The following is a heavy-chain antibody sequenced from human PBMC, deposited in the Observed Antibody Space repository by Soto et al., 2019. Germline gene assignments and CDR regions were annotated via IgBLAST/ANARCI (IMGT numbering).Heavy chain of an antibody. D-gene: IGHD3-3*01. CDR1: GYPVSTVGFH. V-gene: IGHV4-30-4*01. J-gene: IGHJ4*02. Sequence: SDTLYHTNTLSGYPVSTVGFHGLWRRRPPGKGLEWIVSIYNGGSTYYRPSLESRMHMSLDATRNHYSLRLTSVTAADTAVYFCARAPVGLDTISYFDYWGQGKLVTVSS. CDR2: IYNGGST. CDR3: ARAPVGLDTISYFDY.